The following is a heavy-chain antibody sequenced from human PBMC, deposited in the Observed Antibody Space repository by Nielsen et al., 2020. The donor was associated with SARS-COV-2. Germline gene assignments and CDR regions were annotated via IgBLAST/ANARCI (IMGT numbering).Heavy chain of an antibody. CDR2: IYYSGST. CDR3: ARGRYYYDSSGYYFDY. J-gene: IGHJ4*02. V-gene: IGHV4-59*12. Sequence: SETLSLTCSVSGDSISGYYWSWIRQPPGRGLEWIGYIYYSGSTYYNPSLKSRVTMSVDTSKNQFSLKLSSVTAADTAVYYCARGRYYYDSSGYYFDYWGQGTLVTVSS. D-gene: IGHD3-22*01. CDR1: GDSISGYY.